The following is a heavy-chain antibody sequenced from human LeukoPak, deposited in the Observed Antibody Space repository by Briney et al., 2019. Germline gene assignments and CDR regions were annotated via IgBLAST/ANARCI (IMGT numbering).Heavy chain of an antibody. CDR1: GFSFNSYA. J-gene: IGHJ4*02. D-gene: IGHD1-1*01. CDR2: IIGPGGDT. Sequence: GGSLRLSCTASGFSFNSYAMNWVRQAPGKGLKWVASIIGPGGDTYHAGSVRGRFTISRDNSKNTLYLQMSHLRVEDTALYYCAKAAAERCASIKCYPFDSWGQGTLVAVSS. CDR3: AKAAAERCASIKCYPFDS. V-gene: IGHV3-23*01.